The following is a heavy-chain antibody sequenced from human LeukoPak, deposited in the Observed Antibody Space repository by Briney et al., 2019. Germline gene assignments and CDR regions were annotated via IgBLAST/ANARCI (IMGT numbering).Heavy chain of an antibody. CDR1: GGTFSSYA. CDR3: ARSLRVRGVPDYMDV. V-gene: IGHV1-69*06. Sequence: ASVKVSCKASGGTFSSYAISWVRQAPGQGLEWMGGIIPIFGTANHAQKFQGRVTITADKSTSTAYMELSSLRSEDTAVYYCARSLRVRGVPDYMDVWGKGTTVIISS. CDR2: IIPIFGTA. D-gene: IGHD3-10*02. J-gene: IGHJ6*03.